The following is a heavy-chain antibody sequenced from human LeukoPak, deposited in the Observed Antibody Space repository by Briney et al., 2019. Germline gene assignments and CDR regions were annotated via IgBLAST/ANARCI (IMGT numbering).Heavy chain of an antibody. Sequence: PSETLSLTCTVSGVSISSSNSYWGWIRQPPGKGLEWIGSIYYSGSTHYNPSLKSRVTISVDTSKNQFSLKLSSVTAADTAVYYCASGGVAYYYYYYMDVWGKGTTVTISS. CDR2: IYYSGST. V-gene: IGHV4-39*07. D-gene: IGHD3-3*01. J-gene: IGHJ6*03. CDR1: GVSISSSNSY. CDR3: ASGGVAYYYYYYMDV.